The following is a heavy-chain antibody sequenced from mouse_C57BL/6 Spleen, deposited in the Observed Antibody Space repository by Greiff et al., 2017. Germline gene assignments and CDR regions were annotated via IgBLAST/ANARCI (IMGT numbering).Heavy chain of an antibody. CDR3: ARGDYGSSYVPFGY. Sequence: VQLQESGPELVKPGASVKISCKASGYAFSSSCMHWVKQRPGKGLEWIGRIYPGDGDTNYNGKFKGKATLTADKSSSTAYMQLSSLTSEDSAVYFCARGDYGSSYVPFGYWGQSTTLTVAT. CDR2: IYPGDGDT. V-gene: IGHV1-82*01. D-gene: IGHD1-1*01. J-gene: IGHJ2*01. CDR1: GYAFSSSC.